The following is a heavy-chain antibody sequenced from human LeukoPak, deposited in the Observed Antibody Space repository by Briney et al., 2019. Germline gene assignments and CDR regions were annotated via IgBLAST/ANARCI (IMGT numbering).Heavy chain of an antibody. D-gene: IGHD2-15*01. CDR1: GFTFSSYA. CDR3: AKVSGSGGTKYQPFDY. J-gene: IGHJ4*02. Sequence: GESLRLSCAASGFTFSSYAMSWVRQAPGKGLEWVSAISGSGGSTYYADSVKGRFTISRDNSKNTLYLQMNSLRAEDTAVYYCAKVSGSGGTKYQPFDYWGQGTLVTVSS. CDR2: ISGSGGST. V-gene: IGHV3-23*01.